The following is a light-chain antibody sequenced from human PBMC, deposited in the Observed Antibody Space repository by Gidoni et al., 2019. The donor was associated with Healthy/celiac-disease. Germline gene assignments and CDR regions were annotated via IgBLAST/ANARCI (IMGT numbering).Light chain of an antibody. V-gene: IGKV2-28*01. J-gene: IGKJ4*01. CDR3: MQALQTPLT. CDR2: LGS. CDR1: QSLLHSNGYNY. Sequence: IVLPQSPLSLPVTPGEPASISCRSSQSLLHSNGYNYLDWYLQKPGQSPQLLIYLGSNRASGVPDRVSGSGAGTDFTLKISRVEAEDVGVYYCMQALQTPLTFGGGTKVEIK.